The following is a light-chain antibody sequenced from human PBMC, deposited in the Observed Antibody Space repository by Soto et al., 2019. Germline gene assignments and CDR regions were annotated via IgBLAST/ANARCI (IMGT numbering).Light chain of an antibody. Sequence: QSVLMQPPSVSAAPGQKVTISCSGSSSNIGRNYVSWYQHLPGTAPKLLIYDNDKRPSGIPDRFSGSKSGTSATLGITGLQTGDEADYYCGAWDNSLSVVVFGGGTKLTVL. CDR3: GAWDNSLSVVV. CDR2: DND. CDR1: SSNIGRNY. V-gene: IGLV1-51*01. J-gene: IGLJ2*01.